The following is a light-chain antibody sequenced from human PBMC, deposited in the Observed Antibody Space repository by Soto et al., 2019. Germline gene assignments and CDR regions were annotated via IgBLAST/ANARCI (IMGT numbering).Light chain of an antibody. V-gene: IGKV1-9*01. J-gene: IGKJ4*01. CDR1: QVINSY. Sequence: EIQLTQSPSFLSASVGDRVTVTCRASQVINSYLAWYQQKPGKAPKLLIYTASTLQSGVPSRFSGSASGTEFTLTITSLQPEDFAAYYCQQLYSYPLTFGGGTKVEIK. CDR2: TAS. CDR3: QQLYSYPLT.